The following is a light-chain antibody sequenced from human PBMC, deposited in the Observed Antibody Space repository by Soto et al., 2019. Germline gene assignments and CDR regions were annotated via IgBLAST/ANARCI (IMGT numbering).Light chain of an antibody. J-gene: IGKJ2*01. V-gene: IGKV1-39*01. CDR1: QTISTH. CDR3: XQSLTIPYT. Sequence: DIQMTQSPSSLSASVGDRVTITCRASQTISTHLNWYQQKPGKAPKLLIYAASTLQSGVPSRFXGXXXGXXXXXXXXXLXPEDFXXYYCXQSLTIPYTFGQGTKLEIK. CDR2: AAS.